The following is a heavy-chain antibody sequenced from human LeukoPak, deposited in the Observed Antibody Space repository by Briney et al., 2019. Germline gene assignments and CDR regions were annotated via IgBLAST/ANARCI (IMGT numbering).Heavy chain of an antibody. CDR2: ISSSSSYI. J-gene: IGHJ4*02. CDR3: ARAGLQYTDFDF. D-gene: IGHD4-11*01. Sequence: PGGSLRLSCAASGFTFSSYTMNWVRQAPGKGLEWVSSISSSSSYISYADSLKGRFTISRDNAKNSLYLQMNSLRAEDTAVYYCARAGLQYTDFDFWGQGTLVTVSS. CDR1: GFTFSSYT. V-gene: IGHV3-21*01.